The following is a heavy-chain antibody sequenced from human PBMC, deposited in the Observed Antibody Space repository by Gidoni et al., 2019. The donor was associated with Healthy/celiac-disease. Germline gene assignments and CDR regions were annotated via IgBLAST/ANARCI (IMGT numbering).Heavy chain of an antibody. D-gene: IGHD3-22*01. CDR2: INHSGST. V-gene: IGHV4-34*01. CDR1: GGSFSGYY. J-gene: IGHJ3*02. Sequence: QVQLQQWGAGLLKPSETLSLTCAVYGGSFSGYYWSWIRQPPGKGLEWIGEINHSGSTNYNPSLKSRVTISVDTSKNQCSLKLSSVTAADTAVYYCARVDYYDSSGYYPTLDAFDIWGQGTMVTVSS. CDR3: ARVDYYDSSGYYPTLDAFDI.